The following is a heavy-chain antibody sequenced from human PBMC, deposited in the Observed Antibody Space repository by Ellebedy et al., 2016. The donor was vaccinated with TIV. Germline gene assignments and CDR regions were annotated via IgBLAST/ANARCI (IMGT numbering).Heavy chain of an antibody. J-gene: IGHJ4*02. CDR1: GFTFSSYS. V-gene: IGHV3-48*04. D-gene: IGHD6-19*01. Sequence: GGSLRLSXAASGFTFSSYSMNWVRQAPGKGLEWVSYISSSSSTIYYADSVKGRFTISRDNAKNSLYLQMNSLRAEDTAVYYCARDLQQWLVPHFDYWGQGTLVTVSS. CDR3: ARDLQQWLVPHFDY. CDR2: ISSSSSTI.